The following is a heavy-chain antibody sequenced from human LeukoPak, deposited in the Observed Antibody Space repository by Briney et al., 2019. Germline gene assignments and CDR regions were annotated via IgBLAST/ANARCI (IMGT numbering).Heavy chain of an antibody. D-gene: IGHD3-22*01. V-gene: IGHV1-46*01. CDR1: GYTFTCYY. Sequence: GASVKVSCKASGYTFTCYYMHWVRQAPGQGLEWMGIINPSGGSTSYAQKFQGRVTMTRDTSTSTVYMELSSLRSEDTAVYYCARKPRTAYYYDSSGYFEPPDYWGQGTLVTVSS. CDR3: ARKPRTAYYYDSSGYFEPPDY. J-gene: IGHJ4*02. CDR2: INPSGGST.